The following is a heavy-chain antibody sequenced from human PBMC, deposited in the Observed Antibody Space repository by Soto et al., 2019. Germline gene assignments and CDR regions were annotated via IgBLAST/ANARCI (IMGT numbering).Heavy chain of an antibody. Sequence: GGSLRLSCAASGFTFSSYDMHWVRQATGKGLEWVSAIGTAGDTYYPGSVKGRFTISRENAKNSLYLQMNSLRAGDTAVYYCAREGAAGYFDYWGQGTLVTVSS. J-gene: IGHJ4*02. CDR2: IGTAGDT. CDR1: GFTFSSYD. V-gene: IGHV3-13*01. CDR3: AREGAAGYFDY. D-gene: IGHD6-13*01.